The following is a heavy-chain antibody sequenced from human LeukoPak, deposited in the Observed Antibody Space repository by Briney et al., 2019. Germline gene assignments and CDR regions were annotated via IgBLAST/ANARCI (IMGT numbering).Heavy chain of an antibody. V-gene: IGHV4-31*03. CDR1: GGSISSGGYY. CDR3: ARNSGYDSELHYYYYMDV. J-gene: IGHJ6*03. Sequence: PSETLSLTCTVSGGSISSGGYYWSWLRQHPGKGLEWIGYIYYSGSTYYNPSLKSRVTISVDTSKNQFSLKLSSVTAADTAVYYCARNSGYDSELHYYYYMDVWGKGTTVTVSS. CDR2: IYYSGST. D-gene: IGHD5-12*01.